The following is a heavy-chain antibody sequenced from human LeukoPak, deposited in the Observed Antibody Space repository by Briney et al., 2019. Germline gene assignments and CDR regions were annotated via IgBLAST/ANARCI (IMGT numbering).Heavy chain of an antibody. D-gene: IGHD3/OR15-3a*01. V-gene: IGHV4-59*12. CDR2: IYYSGST. CDR1: GGSISSYY. Sequence: SETLSLTCTVSGGSISSYYWSWIRQPPGKGLEWIGYIYYSGSTNYNPSLKSRVTISVDTSKNQFSLKLSSVTAADTAVYYCARELGTGPFYYYYYMDVWGKGTTVTISS. CDR3: ARELGTGPFYYYYYMDV. J-gene: IGHJ6*03.